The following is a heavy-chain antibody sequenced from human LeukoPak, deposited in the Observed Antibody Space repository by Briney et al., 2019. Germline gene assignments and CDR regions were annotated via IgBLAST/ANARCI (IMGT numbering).Heavy chain of an antibody. J-gene: IGHJ6*02. Sequence: SETLSLTCTVSGGSISSGSYYWSWIRQPAGKGLEWVGRIYTSGSTNYNPSLKSRVTISVDTSKNQFSLKLSSVTAADTAVYYCARLSTSDRPYYYYGMDVWGQGTTVTVSS. CDR1: GGSISSGSYY. CDR3: ARLSTSDRPYYYYGMDV. D-gene: IGHD2-2*01. CDR2: IYTSGST. V-gene: IGHV4-61*02.